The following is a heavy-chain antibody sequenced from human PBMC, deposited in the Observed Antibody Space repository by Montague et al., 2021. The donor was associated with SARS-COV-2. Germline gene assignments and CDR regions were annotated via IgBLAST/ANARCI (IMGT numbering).Heavy chain of an antibody. CDR1: GGSIRSGSYY. CDR3: ARDYGDYSDYYGLDV. J-gene: IGHJ6*02. D-gene: IGHD4-17*01. Sequence: TLSLTCTVSGGSIRSGSYYWSWIRQPAGTVLELIVRIYSSGSTNYNLSLKSRVTMSVDTSKNQFSLKVSSVTAADTAVYYCARDYGDYSDYYGLDVWGQGTIVTVSS. CDR2: IYSSGST. V-gene: IGHV4-61*02.